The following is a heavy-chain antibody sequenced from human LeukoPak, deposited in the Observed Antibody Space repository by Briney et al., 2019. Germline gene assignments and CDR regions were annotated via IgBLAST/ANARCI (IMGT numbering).Heavy chain of an antibody. D-gene: IGHD2/OR15-2a*01. CDR1: GGSITSYY. V-gene: IGHV4-59*08. CDR3: ATQTLLCHYY. CDR2: IYYSGSA. J-gene: IGHJ4*02. Sequence: TSETLSLTCTVSGGSITSYYWSWIRQPPGKGLEWIGYIYYSGSANYNPSLKSRVTISVDTSKNQFSLKLSSVTAADTAVYYCATQTLLCHYYWGQGTLVTVSS.